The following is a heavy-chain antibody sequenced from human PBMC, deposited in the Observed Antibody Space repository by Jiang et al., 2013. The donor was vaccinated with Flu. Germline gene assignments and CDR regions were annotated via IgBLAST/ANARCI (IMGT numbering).Heavy chain of an antibody. CDR1: GFSFNNYA. Sequence: RLSCAASGFSFNNYAMSWVRQSPGKGLEWVSTISASGESTYDADSLKGRISVSRDNSKNTLYLQIHSLRAEDTAVYYCVKGAGSETSGYGTHWGQGTLVTVSS. J-gene: IGHJ4*02. V-gene: IGHV3-23*01. CDR2: ISASGEST. D-gene: IGHD3-22*01. CDR3: VKGAGSETSGYGTH.